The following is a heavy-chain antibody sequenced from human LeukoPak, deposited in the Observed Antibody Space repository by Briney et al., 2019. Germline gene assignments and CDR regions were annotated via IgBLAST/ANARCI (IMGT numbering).Heavy chain of an antibody. Sequence: GGSLRLSCAASGFTFSSYAMSWVRQAPGKGLEWVSGISGGSTYYADSVKGRFTISRDNSKNTLYLQMSSLRAEDTAVYYCAKDSGDGSAWYGSRFDYWGQGTLVTVSS. CDR2: ISGGST. V-gene: IGHV3-23*01. CDR1: GFTFSSYA. CDR3: AKDSGDGSAWYGSRFDY. J-gene: IGHJ4*02. D-gene: IGHD6-19*01.